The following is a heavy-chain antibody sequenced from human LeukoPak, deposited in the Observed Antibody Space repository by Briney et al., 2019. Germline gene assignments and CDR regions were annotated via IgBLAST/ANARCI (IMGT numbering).Heavy chain of an antibody. J-gene: IGHJ4*02. D-gene: IGHD3-22*01. CDR3: AKDIYYDSSGHFDY. CDR2: ISWNSGSI. Sequence: QPGRSLRLSCAASGFTFDDYAMHWVRQAPGKGLEWVSGISWNSGSIGYADSVKGRFTISRDNAKNSLHLQMNSLRAEDTALYYCAKDIYYDSSGHFDYWGQGTLVTVSS. CDR1: GFTFDDYA. V-gene: IGHV3-9*01.